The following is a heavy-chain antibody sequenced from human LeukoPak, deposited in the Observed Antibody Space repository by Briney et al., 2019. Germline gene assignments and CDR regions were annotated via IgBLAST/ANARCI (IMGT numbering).Heavy chain of an antibody. CDR2: ISAYNGNT. CDR1: GYTFTSYG. J-gene: IGHJ6*02. Sequence: ASVKVSCKASGYTFTSYGISWVRQAPGQGLEWMGWISAYNGNTNYAQKLQGRVTMTTDTSTSTAYMELRSLRSDDTAVYYCARDRRQGLRYFDWLYQDYYYGMDVWGQGTTVTASS. D-gene: IGHD3-9*01. CDR3: ARDRRQGLRYFDWLYQDYYYGMDV. V-gene: IGHV1-18*01.